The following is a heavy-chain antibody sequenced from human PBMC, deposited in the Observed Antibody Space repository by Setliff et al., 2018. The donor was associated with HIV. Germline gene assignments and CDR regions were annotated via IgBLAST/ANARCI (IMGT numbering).Heavy chain of an antibody. CDR3: ARDGGSSGWYFVLGYSDY. CDR1: GGSFSGYY. Sequence: SETLSLTCAVYGGSFSGYYWSWIRQPPGKGLEWIGEINQSGSTNYNPSLKSRVTISVDTSKNQFSLKLNSVTAADTAMYYCARDGGSSGWYFVLGYSDYWGPGTLVTVSS. J-gene: IGHJ4*02. CDR2: INQSGST. V-gene: IGHV4-34*01. D-gene: IGHD6-19*01.